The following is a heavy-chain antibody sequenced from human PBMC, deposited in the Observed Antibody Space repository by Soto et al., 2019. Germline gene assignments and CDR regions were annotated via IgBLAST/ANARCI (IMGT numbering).Heavy chain of an antibody. CDR2: NYYRGIT. Sequence: QVQLQESGPGLVKPSQTLSLTCTVSGGSISSGGYYWTWIRQHPGKGLEWIGYNYYRGITYYNPSLKSRVTISLDTSKNQFSLKLSSVTAADTAVYYCARGSSIAGLYYGMDVWGQGTTVTVSS. CDR1: GGSISSGGYY. D-gene: IGHD6-6*01. CDR3: ARGSSIAGLYYGMDV. J-gene: IGHJ6*02. V-gene: IGHV4-31*03.